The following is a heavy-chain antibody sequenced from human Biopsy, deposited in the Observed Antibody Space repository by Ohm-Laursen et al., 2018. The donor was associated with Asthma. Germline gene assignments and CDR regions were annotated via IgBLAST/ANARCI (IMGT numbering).Heavy chain of an antibody. Sequence: ASVKVSCKASGYNFISFAIHWVRQAPGQRLEWMGWVKTGNGDTKYSQKFQGRVTITRDTSASTAYMEPRSLRSEDTATYYCARTYYDFLTGQVKDVFGVWGQGTMVTVSS. CDR3: ARTYYDFLTGQVKDVFGV. J-gene: IGHJ3*01. CDR2: VKTGNGDT. D-gene: IGHD3-9*01. CDR1: GYNFISFA. V-gene: IGHV1-3*04.